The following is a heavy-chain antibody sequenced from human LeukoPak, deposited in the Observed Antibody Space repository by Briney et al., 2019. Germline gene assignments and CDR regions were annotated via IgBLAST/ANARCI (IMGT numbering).Heavy chain of an antibody. CDR3: ARDPDSSGYYSLYFDY. J-gene: IGHJ4*02. Sequence: GGSLRLSCAASGFTFSSYAMHWVRQAPGKGLEWVAVISYDGSNKYYADSVKGRFTISRDNSKNRLYLQMNSLRAEDTAVYYCARDPDSSGYYSLYFDYWGQGTLVTVSS. D-gene: IGHD3-22*01. CDR1: GFTFSSYA. V-gene: IGHV3-30-3*01. CDR2: ISYDGSNK.